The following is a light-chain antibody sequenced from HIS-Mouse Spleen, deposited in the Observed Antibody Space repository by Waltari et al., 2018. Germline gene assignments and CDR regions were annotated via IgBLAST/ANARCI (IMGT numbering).Light chain of an antibody. V-gene: IGLV1-44*01. Sequence: QSVLTQPPSASGTPGQRGTLSCSGRSSNIGRNTVNWYQQLPGTAPKLPIYSNNQRPSGVPDRFSGSKSGTSASLAISGLQSEDEADYYCAAWDDSLNGYVFGTGTKVTVL. CDR3: AAWDDSLNGYV. CDR2: SNN. CDR1: SSNIGRNT. J-gene: IGLJ1*01.